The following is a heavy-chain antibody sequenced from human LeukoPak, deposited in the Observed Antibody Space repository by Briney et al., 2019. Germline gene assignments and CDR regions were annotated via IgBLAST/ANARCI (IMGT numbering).Heavy chain of an antibody. CDR2: ISGSGGST. CDR1: GFTFNNYA. V-gene: IGHV3-23*01. CDR3: AKGGLRGYSYGYLGTKDYYYYYMDV. Sequence: GGTLRLSCAASGFTFNNYAMSWVRQAPGKGLEWVSAISGSGGSTYYADSVKGRFTISRDNSKNTLYLQMNSLRAEDTAVYYCAKGGLRGYSYGYLGTKDYYYYYMDVWGKGTTVTVSS. D-gene: IGHD5-18*01. J-gene: IGHJ6*03.